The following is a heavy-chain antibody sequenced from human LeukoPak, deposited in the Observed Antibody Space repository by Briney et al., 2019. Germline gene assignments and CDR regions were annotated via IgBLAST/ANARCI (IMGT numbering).Heavy chain of an antibody. D-gene: IGHD3-10*01. CDR3: ARATKGSGLNY. CDR2: IYHSGST. CDR1: GGSISSGGYS. V-gene: IGHV4-30-2*01. Sequence: TLSLTCAVSGGSISSGGYSWSWIRQPPGKGLEWIGYIYHSGSTYYNPSLKSRVTISVDRSKNQFSLKLSSVTAADTAVYYCARATKGSGLNYWGQGTLVTVSS. J-gene: IGHJ4*02.